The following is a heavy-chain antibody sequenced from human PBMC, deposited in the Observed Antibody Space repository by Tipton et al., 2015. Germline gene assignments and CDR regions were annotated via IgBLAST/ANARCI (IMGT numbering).Heavy chain of an antibody. CDR2: IFHSGST. D-gene: IGHD3-22*01. CDR3: ARGGAGYYYDSVGYLS. J-gene: IGHJ5*02. Sequence: TLSLTCTVSGGSISSFYWSWIRQPPGKGLEWIGYIFHSGSTSYNPSLRSRVFISIDTSKNQFSLKLNSVTAADTAVYYCARGGAGYYYDSVGYLSWGQGTPVTVSS. CDR1: GGSISSFY. V-gene: IGHV4-59*01.